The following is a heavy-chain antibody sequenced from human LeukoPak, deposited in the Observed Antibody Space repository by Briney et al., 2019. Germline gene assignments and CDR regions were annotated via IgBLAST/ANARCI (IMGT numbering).Heavy chain of an antibody. CDR3: ARVPYGDYLADY. V-gene: IGHV4-59*01. CDR2: IYYSGST. J-gene: IGHJ4*02. Sequence: SETLSLTCTVSGGSISSYYWSWIRQPPGKGLEWIGYIYYSGSTNYNPSLKSRVTISVDTSKNQFSLKLSSVTAADTAVYYCARVPYGDYLADYWGQGTLATVSS. CDR1: GGSISSYY. D-gene: IGHD4-17*01.